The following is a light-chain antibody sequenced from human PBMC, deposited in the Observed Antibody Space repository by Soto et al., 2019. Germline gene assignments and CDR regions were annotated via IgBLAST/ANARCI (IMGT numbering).Light chain of an antibody. J-gene: IGKJ5*01. CDR2: GAS. CDR1: QSVSSSY. Sequence: EIVLTQSPGTLSLSPGEGATLSCRASQSVSSSYIAWYQQRPGQTPSLLIYGASTRATGIPDGFSGSGSGTHFTLTISRLEPGDFAVYYCQHFGGTTFTFGQGTRLEI. CDR3: QHFGGTTFT. V-gene: IGKV3-20*01.